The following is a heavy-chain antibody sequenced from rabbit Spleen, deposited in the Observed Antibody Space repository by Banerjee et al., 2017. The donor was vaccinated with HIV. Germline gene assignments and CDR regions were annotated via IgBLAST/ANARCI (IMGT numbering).Heavy chain of an antibody. CDR3: AGDLASVVGWNFGL. CDR1: GFSFSDRDV. J-gene: IGHJ4*01. D-gene: IGHD3-1*01. CDR2: INAYTGKP. Sequence: QEQLKETGGGLVQPGGSLTLTCKASGFSFSDRDVMCWVRQAPGKGLQWIACINAYTGKPVYATWAKGRFTISRTSSTSVTLQMTSLTAADTATYFCAGDLASVVGWNFGLWGPGTLVTVS. V-gene: IGHV1S45*01.